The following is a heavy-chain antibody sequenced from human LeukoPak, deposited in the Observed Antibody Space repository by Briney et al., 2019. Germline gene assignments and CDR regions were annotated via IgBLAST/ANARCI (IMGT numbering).Heavy chain of an antibody. Sequence: PGGSLRLSCAASGFTFSSYEMNWVRQAPGKGLEWVSYISSSGSTIYYADSVKGRFTISRDNAKNTLYLHMNILRAEDTAVYFCATSDDYTASYFDYWGQGTLVTVSS. D-gene: IGHD5-18*01. CDR3: ATSDDYTASYFDY. J-gene: IGHJ4*02. CDR1: GFTFSSYE. V-gene: IGHV3-48*03. CDR2: ISSSGSTI.